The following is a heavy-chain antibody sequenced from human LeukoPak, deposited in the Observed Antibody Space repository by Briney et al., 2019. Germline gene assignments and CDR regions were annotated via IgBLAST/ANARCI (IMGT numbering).Heavy chain of an antibody. V-gene: IGHV3-30*02. J-gene: IGHJ6*02. Sequence: GGSLRLSCAASGFIFSSYAMHWVRQAPGEGLDWVAFIRYDGSNECYADSVKGRFTISRDNSENTLYLQMNSLTAEDTAVYYCAKELRAEGLLLWFGDSFMDVWGQGTTVTVSS. CDR1: GFIFSSYA. D-gene: IGHD3-10*01. CDR3: AKELRAEGLLLWFGDSFMDV. CDR2: IRYDGSNE.